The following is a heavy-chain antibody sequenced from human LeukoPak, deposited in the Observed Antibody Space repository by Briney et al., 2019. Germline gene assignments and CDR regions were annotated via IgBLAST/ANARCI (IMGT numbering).Heavy chain of an antibody. CDR2: IIPTFGTA. CDR3: ARAGASWAAAGT. J-gene: IGHJ5*02. V-gene: IGHV1-69*01. D-gene: IGHD6-13*01. Sequence: GASVKVSCKASGGTFSSYAISWVRQAPGQGLEWMGGIIPTFGTANYAQKFQGRVTITADESTSTAYMELSSLRSEDTAVYYCARAGASWAAAGTWGQGTLVTVSS. CDR1: GGTFSSYA.